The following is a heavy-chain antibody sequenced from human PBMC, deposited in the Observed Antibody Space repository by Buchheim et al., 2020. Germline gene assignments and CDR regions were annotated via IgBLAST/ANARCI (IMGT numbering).Heavy chain of an antibody. D-gene: IGHD1-26*01. J-gene: IGHJ4*02. CDR3: ARTVGGSFCDH. CDR2: ISAHNGNT. Sequence: QVQLVQSGAEVKKPGASVKVSCKASGYTFTTYGISWVRQAPGQGLEWMGWISAHNGNTNYAQKVQGRVTMTTDTLTATVYMDLWDLRSDDTAMYYCARTVGGSFCDHWGQGT. CDR1: GYTFTTYG. V-gene: IGHV1-18*04.